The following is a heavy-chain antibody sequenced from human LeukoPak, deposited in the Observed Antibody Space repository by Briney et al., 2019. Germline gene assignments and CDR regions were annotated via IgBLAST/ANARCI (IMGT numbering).Heavy chain of an antibody. CDR2: ISTDGSST. Sequence: PGGSLRLSCAASGFTFSSYWMHWVRQAPGKGLVWVSRISTDGSSTTYADSVRGRFTISRDNSKNTLYLQMNRLRPEDTAVYYCARGTVTAPDYWGQGTLVTVSS. D-gene: IGHD2-21*02. J-gene: IGHJ4*02. CDR1: GFTFSSYW. CDR3: ARGTVTAPDY. V-gene: IGHV3-74*03.